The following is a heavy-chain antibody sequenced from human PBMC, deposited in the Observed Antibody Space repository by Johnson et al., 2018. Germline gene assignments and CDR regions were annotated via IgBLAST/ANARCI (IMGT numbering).Heavy chain of an antibody. J-gene: IGHJ6*02. CDR1: GFTFSSYW. Sequence: EVQLVESGGGLVQPGGSXRLSCAASGFTFSSYWMNWVRQAPGKGLEWVANIRGDGSEKYYVDSVKGRFTISRENAKNSLSLQMNSLRAEDTAVYYCARTMVFDGAPGVYGMDVWGQGTTVTVSS. CDR3: ARTMVFDGAPGVYGMDV. V-gene: IGHV3-7*01. CDR2: IRGDGSEK. D-gene: IGHD3/OR15-3a*01.